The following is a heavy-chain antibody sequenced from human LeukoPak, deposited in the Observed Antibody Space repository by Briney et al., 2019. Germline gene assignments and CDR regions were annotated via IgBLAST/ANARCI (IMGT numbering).Heavy chain of an antibody. CDR1: GGSISSGGYY. CDR2: INHSGST. Sequence: SQTLSLTCTVSGGSISSGGYYWSWIRQPPGKGLEWIGYINHSGSTYYNPSLKSRVTISVDRSKNQFSLKLSSVTAADTAVYYCARAREFSSSSGRAYYFDYWGQGTLVTVSS. V-gene: IGHV4-30-2*01. J-gene: IGHJ4*02. CDR3: ARAREFSSSSGRAYYFDY. D-gene: IGHD6-6*01.